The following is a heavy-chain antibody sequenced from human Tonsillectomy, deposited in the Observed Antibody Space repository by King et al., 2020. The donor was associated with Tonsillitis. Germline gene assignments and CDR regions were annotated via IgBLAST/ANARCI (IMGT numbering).Heavy chain of an antibody. J-gene: IGHJ4*02. CDR1: GYSFTSYW. D-gene: IGHD6-19*01. V-gene: IGHV5-51*01. Sequence: VQLVESGAEVKKPGESLKISCKGSGYSFTSYWIGWVRQMPGKGLEWMGIIYPGDSDTRYSPSFQGQVTISADKSIRTAYLQWSSLKASDTAMYYCARLFIAVAGIGEEGFDYWGQGTLVTVSS. CDR3: ARLFIAVAGIGEEGFDY. CDR2: IYPGDSDT.